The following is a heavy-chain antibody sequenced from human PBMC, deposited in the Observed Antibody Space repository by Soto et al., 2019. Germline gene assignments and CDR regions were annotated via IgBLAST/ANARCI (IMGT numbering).Heavy chain of an antibody. V-gene: IGHV1-69*12. Sequence: HVQLVQSGAEVKKPGSSVKVSCKASGGTFSSYAISWVRQAPGQGLERMGGIIPIFGTANYAQKFQGRVTITADESTSTAYMGLRSRRSEDTAVYYCARDQGIAAADIDDYYYGMDVWGQGTTVTVSS. CDR3: ARDQGIAAADIDDYYYGMDV. D-gene: IGHD6-25*01. CDR1: GGTFSSYA. J-gene: IGHJ6*02. CDR2: IIPIFGTA.